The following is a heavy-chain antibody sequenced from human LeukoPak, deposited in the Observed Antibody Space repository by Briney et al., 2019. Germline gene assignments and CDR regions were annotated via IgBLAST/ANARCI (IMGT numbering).Heavy chain of an antibody. Sequence: HAGGSLRLSCAASGFTFSSYSMNWVRQAPGKGLEWVSYISSSSGTIYYADSVKGRFTISRDNAKNSLYLQMNSLRAEDTAVYYCARDRRSYGSGWYYFDYWGQGTLVTVSS. CDR2: ISSSSGTI. V-gene: IGHV3-48*01. J-gene: IGHJ4*02. D-gene: IGHD6-19*01. CDR3: ARDRRSYGSGWYYFDY. CDR1: GFTFSSYS.